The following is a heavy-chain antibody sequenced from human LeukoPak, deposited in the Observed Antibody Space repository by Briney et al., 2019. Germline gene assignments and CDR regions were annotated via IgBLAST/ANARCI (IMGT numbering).Heavy chain of an antibody. Sequence: GGPVRLSCAASGFPFSSYGMHWVRQAPGKGLEWVAVISYEGSNKHYADSVKGRFTISRDNSKKTLYMKMNSLRAEDTAVYYCAKALNPAGYYYDSSGVDAFDIWGQGTMVTVSS. CDR2: ISYEGSNK. CDR3: AKALNPAGYYYDSSGVDAFDI. J-gene: IGHJ3*02. V-gene: IGHV3-30*18. D-gene: IGHD3-22*01. CDR1: GFPFSSYG.